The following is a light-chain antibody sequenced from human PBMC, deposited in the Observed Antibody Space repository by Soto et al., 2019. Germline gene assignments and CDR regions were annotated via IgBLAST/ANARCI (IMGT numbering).Light chain of an antibody. J-gene: IGKJ2*01. CDR3: QHYHGWVKA. CDR1: QGLGSR. V-gene: IGKV3-15*01. Sequence: EIVMTQSPATLSVSPGGTATLSCRASQGLGSRLAWYQQKPGQAPRLRIYDASTRATGVPDRISGSESETEFTLTISSLQAEDFAVYYCQHYHGWVKAFGQGTKPEIK. CDR2: DAS.